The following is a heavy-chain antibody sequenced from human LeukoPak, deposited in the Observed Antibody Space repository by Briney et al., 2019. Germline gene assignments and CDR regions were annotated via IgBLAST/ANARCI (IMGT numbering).Heavy chain of an antibody. CDR2: MSYDGSNK. V-gene: IGHV3-30-3*01. J-gene: IGHJ6*02. CDR3: ARDFQWLRAMDV. CDR1: GFTFSDYA. Sequence: GGSLRLSCAASGFTFSDYAMHWVRQAPGKGLEWVAVMSYDGSNKYYADSVKGRFTISRDNSKNALYVQMSSRRGEDTAVYYCARDFQWLRAMDVWGQGTTVTVSS. D-gene: IGHD6-19*01.